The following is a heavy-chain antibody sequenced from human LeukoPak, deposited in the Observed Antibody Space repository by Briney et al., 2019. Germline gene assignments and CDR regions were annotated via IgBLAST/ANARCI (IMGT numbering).Heavy chain of an antibody. CDR1: GGSLSGYY. Sequence: PSETLSLTCAVYGGSLSGYYWSWIRQPPGKGLEWIGEINHSGSTNYNPSLKSRVTISVDTSKNQFSLKLSSVTAADTAVYYCARVAQVTPARSYYYYGMDVWGQGTTVTVSS. D-gene: IGHD2-21*02. J-gene: IGHJ6*02. V-gene: IGHV4-34*01. CDR3: ARVAQVTPARSYYYYGMDV. CDR2: INHSGST.